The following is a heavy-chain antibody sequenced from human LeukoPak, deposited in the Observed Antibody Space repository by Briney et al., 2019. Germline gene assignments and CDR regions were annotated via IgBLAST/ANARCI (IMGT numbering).Heavy chain of an antibody. V-gene: IGHV3-7*01. Sequence: PGGSLRLSCGASRFTLSSYWMTWVRQAPGKGLEWVANIKEDGSKKYYVESVRGRFTISRDNAENSLYLQMNSLRDDDTALYYCARAIASYGNSAYWGQGILVTVSS. J-gene: IGHJ4*02. D-gene: IGHD4-23*01. CDR3: ARAIASYGNSAY. CDR1: RFTLSSYW. CDR2: IKEDGSKK.